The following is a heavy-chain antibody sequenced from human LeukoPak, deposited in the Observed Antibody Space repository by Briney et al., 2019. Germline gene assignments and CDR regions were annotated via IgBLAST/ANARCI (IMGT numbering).Heavy chain of an antibody. V-gene: IGHV4-30-2*01. J-gene: IGHJ4*02. CDR3: ARDSAAVAGTMSKVSDY. Sequence: SETLSLTCTVSGGSTSSGGYYWSWIRQPPGKGLEWIGYIYHSGSTYYNPSLKSRVTISVDRSKNQFSLKLSSVTAADTAVYYCARDSAAVAGTMSKVSDYWGQGTLVTVSS. CDR2: IYHSGST. D-gene: IGHD6-19*01. CDR1: GGSTSSGGYY.